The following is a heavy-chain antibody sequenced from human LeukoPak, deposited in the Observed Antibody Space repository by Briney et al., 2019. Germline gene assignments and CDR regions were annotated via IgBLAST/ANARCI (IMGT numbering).Heavy chain of an antibody. CDR1: GGTFSGYA. Sequence: RASVKVSCKASGGTFSGYAFSWVRQAPGQGLEWMGGIIPMFGRTNYAQTFQGRVTITADESTSTAYMELTSLRSDDTAVYYCARDQGLWFEELLPHGEYFQHWGQGTLVTVSS. V-gene: IGHV1-69*13. CDR2: IIPMFGRT. J-gene: IGHJ1*01. CDR3: ARDQGLWFEELLPHGEYFQH. D-gene: IGHD3-10*01.